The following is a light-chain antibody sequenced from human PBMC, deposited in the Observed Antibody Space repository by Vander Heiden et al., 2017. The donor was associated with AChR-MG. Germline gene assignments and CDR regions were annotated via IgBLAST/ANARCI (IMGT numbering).Light chain of an antibody. CDR3: QSYDSSLSGPRV. CDR2: GNS. J-gene: IGLJ1*01. Sequence: QSVLTQPPSVSGAPGQRVTISCTGSSSNIGAGYDVQWCQQVPGTAPKFLIYGNSNRPSGVPDRFSGSKSGTSASLAITGLQAEDEADYYCQSYDSSLSGPRVFGTGTKVTVL. CDR1: SSNIGAGYD. V-gene: IGLV1-40*01.